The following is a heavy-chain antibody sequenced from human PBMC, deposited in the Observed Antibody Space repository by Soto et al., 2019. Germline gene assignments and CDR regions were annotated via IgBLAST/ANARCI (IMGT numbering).Heavy chain of an antibody. D-gene: IGHD3-3*01. J-gene: IGHJ4*02. CDR3: TRVRLLEWLFHFDS. CDR2: TSYDGSKT. Sequence: QVQLVESGGGVVQPGRSLRLSCAASGFTFNMYAMHWVRQAPGKGLEWVAVTSYDGSKTYYADSVKGRFTISRDNSKNTLYLQMNSLRVEDSAVYYCTRVRLLEWLFHFDSWGQGTLVTVSS. CDR1: GFTFNMYA. V-gene: IGHV3-30-3*01.